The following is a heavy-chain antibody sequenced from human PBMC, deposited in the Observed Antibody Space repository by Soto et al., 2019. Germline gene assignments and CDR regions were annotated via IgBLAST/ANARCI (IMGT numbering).Heavy chain of an antibody. Sequence: QEQLVESGGGVVQPGRSLRLSCVASGFTFRSYGMHWVRQAPGKGRGWVAVMSDDESKKYYADSVKGRFTISRDNSKNTLFLQMDTLISEDTAVYYCARTAGGRVRGALDIWGQGTMVTVSS. D-gene: IGHD6-13*01. CDR3: ARTAGGRVRGALDI. CDR2: MSDDESKK. J-gene: IGHJ3*02. V-gene: IGHV3-30-3*01. CDR1: GFTFRSYG.